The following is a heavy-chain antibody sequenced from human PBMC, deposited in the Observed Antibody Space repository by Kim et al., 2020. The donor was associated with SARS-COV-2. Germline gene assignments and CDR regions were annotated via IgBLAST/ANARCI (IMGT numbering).Heavy chain of an antibody. CDR3: ARAPLGNAFDI. CDR2: INHSGST. J-gene: IGHJ3*02. Sequence: SETLSLTCAVYGGSFSGYYWSWIRQPPGKGLEWIGEINHSGSTNYNPSLKSRVTISVDTSKNQFSLKLSSVTAADTAVYYCARAPLGNAFDIWGQGTMVTVSS. CDR1: GGSFSGYY. V-gene: IGHV4-34*01. D-gene: IGHD7-27*01.